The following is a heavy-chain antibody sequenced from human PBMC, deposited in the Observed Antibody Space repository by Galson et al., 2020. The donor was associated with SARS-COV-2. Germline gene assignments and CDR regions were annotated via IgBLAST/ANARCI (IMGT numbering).Heavy chain of an antibody. CDR3: ARKGSRDSNDAFDT. Sequence: SETLSLTCTVSGGSISSSSYYWGWIRQPPGKGLEWIGSIYYSGRTYYNPSLKSRVTISVDTSKNQFSLKLSSVTAADTAVYYCARKGSRDSNDAFDTWGQGTMVTVSS. V-gene: IGHV4-39*01. CDR1: GGSISSSSYY. J-gene: IGHJ3*02. CDR2: IYYSGRT.